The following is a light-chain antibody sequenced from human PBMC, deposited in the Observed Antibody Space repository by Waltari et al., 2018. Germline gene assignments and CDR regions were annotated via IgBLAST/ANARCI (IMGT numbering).Light chain of an antibody. Sequence: EIVMTQSPATLSVSPGERATLSCRASQSVSRNLARYQQKPGQAPRLLIYGASTRATGIPARFSGSGSGTEFTLTISSMQSEDFAVYYCQQYNNWLWTFGQGTKVEIK. J-gene: IGKJ1*01. V-gene: IGKV3-15*01. CDR2: GAS. CDR1: QSVSRN. CDR3: QQYNNWLWT.